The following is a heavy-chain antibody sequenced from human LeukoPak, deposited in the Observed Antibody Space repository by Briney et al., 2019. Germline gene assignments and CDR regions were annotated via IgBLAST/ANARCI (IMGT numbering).Heavy chain of an antibody. CDR3: ARDIEAFDI. Sequence: GGSLRLSCAASGFTFSSYAMSWVRQAPGKGLEWVANIKRDGSEEYYVDSVKGRFTISRDNAKKSVSLQMNSLRAEDTAVYYCARDIEAFDIWGQGTMVTVFS. J-gene: IGHJ3*02. V-gene: IGHV3-7*01. CDR1: GFTFSSYA. CDR2: IKRDGSEE. D-gene: IGHD3-16*02.